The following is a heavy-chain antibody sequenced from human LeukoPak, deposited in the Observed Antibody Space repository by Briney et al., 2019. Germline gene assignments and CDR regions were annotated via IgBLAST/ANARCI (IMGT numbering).Heavy chain of an antibody. Sequence: VNPSCKPSGGTFSSYAISWVRHTPGGGHEWIVRIIPILGLATYAHQSEVRATISAAQPTTTAYIELSRLPPEAQALYYWQRSRGVGAFDVWGQGTMVTVS. V-gene: IGHV1-69*04. CDR2: IIPILGLA. CDR1: GGTFSSYA. D-gene: IGHD2-8*01. CDR3: QRSRGVGAFDV. J-gene: IGHJ3*01.